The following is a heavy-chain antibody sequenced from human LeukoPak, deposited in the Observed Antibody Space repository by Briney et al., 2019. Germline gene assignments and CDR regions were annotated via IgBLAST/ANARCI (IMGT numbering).Heavy chain of an antibody. V-gene: IGHV1-18*01. CDR3: ARDVSRWGLAARPPFDY. CDR1: GYTFTSYG. D-gene: IGHD6-6*01. Sequence: ASVKVSCKASGYTFTSYGISWVRQAPGQGLEWMGCISAYNGNTDYAQNLQGRVTMTTDTSTSTAYMELRSLGSDDTAVYYCARDVSRWGLAARPPFDYWGQGTLVTVSS. CDR2: ISAYNGNT. J-gene: IGHJ4*02.